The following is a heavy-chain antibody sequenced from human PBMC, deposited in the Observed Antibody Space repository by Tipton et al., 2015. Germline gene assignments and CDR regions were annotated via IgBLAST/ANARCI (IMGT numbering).Heavy chain of an antibody. Sequence: QSGPEVKKPGESLKISCQDSGYTFTTYWIGWVRQMPGKGLEWMGIIYPGDSDTRYSPSFEGQVTISADMSISTAYLQWSSLKASDTAMYYCAVTTVTNTRLESWGQGTLVTVSS. J-gene: IGHJ4*02. V-gene: IGHV5-51*01. CDR2: IYPGDSDT. CDR1: GYTFTTYW. D-gene: IGHD4-17*01. CDR3: AVTTVTNTRLES.